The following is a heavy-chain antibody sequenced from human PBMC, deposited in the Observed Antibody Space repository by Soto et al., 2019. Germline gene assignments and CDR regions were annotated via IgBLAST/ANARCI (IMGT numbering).Heavy chain of an antibody. D-gene: IGHD3-22*01. Sequence: SETLSLTCTVSGGSISVSSYYWGWIRQPPGKGLEWIGSIYYSGSTYYNPSLKSRVTISVDTSKNQFSLKLSSVTAADTAVYYCARHYYDSSTTIFPPGPYWRQGTLVT. V-gene: IGHV4-39*01. J-gene: IGHJ1*01. CDR3: ARHYYDSSTTIFPPGPY. CDR2: IYYSGST. CDR1: GGSISVSSYY.